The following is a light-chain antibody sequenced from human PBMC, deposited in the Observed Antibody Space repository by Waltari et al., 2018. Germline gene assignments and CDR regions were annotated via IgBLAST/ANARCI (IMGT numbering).Light chain of an antibody. CDR1: HSIGGR. CDR2: YAS. CDR3: LHSDSLPYS. Sequence: EIVLTQSPEFQSVTLKEKVTIPCRASHSIGGRLHWYQQKPDQSPKLLIMYASQSYSGVPTRFSGSGSGTDFTLTIDGLEAEDAATYYCLHSDSLPYSFGQGTKLEIK. V-gene: IGKV6-21*01. J-gene: IGKJ2*03.